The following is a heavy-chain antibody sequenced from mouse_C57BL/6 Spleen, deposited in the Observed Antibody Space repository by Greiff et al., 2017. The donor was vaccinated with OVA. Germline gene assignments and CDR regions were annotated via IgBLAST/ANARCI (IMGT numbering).Heavy chain of an antibody. V-gene: IGHV5-4*01. CDR2: ISDGGSYT. CDR3: ARDGTFDY. Sequence: EVHLVESGGGLVKPGGSLKLSCAASGFTFSSCAMSWVRQTPEKRLEWVATISDGGSYTYYPDNVKGRFTISRDNAKNNLYLQMSHLKSEDTAMYYCARDGTFDYWGQGTTLTVSS. J-gene: IGHJ2*01. CDR1: GFTFSSCA.